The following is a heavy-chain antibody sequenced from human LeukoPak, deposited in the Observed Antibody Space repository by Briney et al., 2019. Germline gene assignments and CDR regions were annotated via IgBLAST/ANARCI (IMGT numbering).Heavy chain of an antibody. CDR1: GFTFSVSP. V-gene: IGHV3-73*01. Sequence: GGSLRLSCAASGFTFSVSPIRWGRQASGKGLEWVSRIRSKADTDATAYAASVQSRCTISRDDSKNTAYLQLNSLKTEDTAVYYCTQSNYWGQGALVTVSS. J-gene: IGHJ4*02. CDR3: TQSNY. CDR2: IRSKADTDAT.